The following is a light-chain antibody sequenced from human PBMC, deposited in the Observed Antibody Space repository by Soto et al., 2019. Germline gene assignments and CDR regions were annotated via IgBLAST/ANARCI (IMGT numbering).Light chain of an antibody. CDR1: QGISSY. Sequence: IQLTQSPSSLSASVGDRVTITCWASQGISSYLAWYQQTPGKAPKLLIYAASTLEIGVPSRFSGSGSGTDFTLTISSLQPEDFATYYCQQLNTFPFTFGPGAKVDI. J-gene: IGKJ3*01. V-gene: IGKV1-9*01. CDR3: QQLNTFPFT. CDR2: AAS.